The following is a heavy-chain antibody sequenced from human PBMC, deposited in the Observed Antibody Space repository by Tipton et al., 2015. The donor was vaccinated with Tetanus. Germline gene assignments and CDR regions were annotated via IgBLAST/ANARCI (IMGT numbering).Heavy chain of an antibody. CDR1: GVSISTTNY. CDR3: ARGSGWADF. J-gene: IGHJ4*02. CDR2: IFHNGTT. Sequence: LSLTCSVSGVSISTTNYWTWVRQPPGKGLEWIVEIFHNGTTNYNPSFKGRVTMSLDRSKNQFSLNLHSVTAADTAVYYCARGSGWADFWGQGTQVTVSS. D-gene: IGHD6-19*01. V-gene: IGHV4-4*02.